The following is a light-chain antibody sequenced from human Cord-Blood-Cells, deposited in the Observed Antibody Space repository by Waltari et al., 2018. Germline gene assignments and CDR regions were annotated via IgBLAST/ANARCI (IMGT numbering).Light chain of an antibody. Sequence: QSVLTQPPSASGTPGQRVTISCSGSSSNIGSTTVNWYHQLPGTAPKPLIYSNNRRPSGVPERVSGSTSGTSDSLAMSGLQSEDEAEYCCAAWDDSLNGPVFGGGTKLTVL. CDR3: AAWDDSLNGPV. CDR2: SNN. J-gene: IGLJ3*02. CDR1: SSNIGSTT. V-gene: IGLV1-44*01.